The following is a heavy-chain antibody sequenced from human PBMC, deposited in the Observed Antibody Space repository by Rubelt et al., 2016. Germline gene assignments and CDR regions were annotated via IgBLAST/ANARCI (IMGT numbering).Heavy chain of an antibody. CDR3: ARLNTGMSAMDV. D-gene: IGHD1-14*01. J-gene: IGHJ6*02. Sequence: GGSLRLSCAASGFTFSAYWMHWVRQAPGKGLVWVSRISSDGRSTSYADSVKGRFTISRDNSKSTLSLQMNSLTAEDTAVYYCARLNTGMSAMDVWGQGTTVTVSS. CDR1: GFTFSAYW. V-gene: IGHV3-74*01. CDR2: ISSDGRST.